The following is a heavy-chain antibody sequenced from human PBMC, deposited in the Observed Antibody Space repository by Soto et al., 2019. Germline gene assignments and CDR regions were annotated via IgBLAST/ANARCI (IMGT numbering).Heavy chain of an antibody. D-gene: IGHD3-10*01. CDR1: GGSFSGYY. V-gene: IGHV4-34*01. CDR2: INHSGST. CDR3: ARGRRGGSKYYYYYGMDV. Sequence: SETLSLTCAVYGGSFSGYYWSWIRQPSGKGLEWIGEINHSGSTNYNPSLKSRVTISVDTSKNQFSLKLSSVTAADTAVYYCARGRRGGSKYYYYYGMDVWGQGTTVTVSS. J-gene: IGHJ6*02.